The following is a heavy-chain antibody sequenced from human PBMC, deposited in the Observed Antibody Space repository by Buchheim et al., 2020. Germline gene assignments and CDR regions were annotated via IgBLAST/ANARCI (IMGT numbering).Heavy chain of an antibody. Sequence: QVQLQQWGAGLLKPSETLSLTCAVYGGSFSGYYWSWIRQPPGKGLEWIGEINHTGSTNYNPSLKGRVTISVDTSKNQFSLKLSSVTAADTAVYYCARVPGDRRAPYYYYGMDVWGQGTT. CDR1: GGSFSGYY. V-gene: IGHV4-34*01. CDR2: INHTGST. J-gene: IGHJ6*02. CDR3: ARVPGDRRAPYYYYGMDV. D-gene: IGHD3-10*01.